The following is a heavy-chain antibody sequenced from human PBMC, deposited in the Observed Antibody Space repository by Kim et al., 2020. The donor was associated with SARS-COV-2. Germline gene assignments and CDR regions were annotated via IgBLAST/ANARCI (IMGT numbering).Heavy chain of an antibody. J-gene: IGHJ4*02. D-gene: IGHD2-21*01. CDR3: AREYVGVPIQKYAHFDY. CDR1: GYTFTGYY. V-gene: IGHV1-2*06. CDR2: INPNSGGT. Sequence: ASVKVSCKASGYTFTGYYMHWVRQAPGQGLEWMGRINPNSGGTNYAQKFRGRVTMTRDTSISTAYMELSRLRSDDTAVYYCAREYVGVPIQKYAHFDYWGQGTLVTVSS.